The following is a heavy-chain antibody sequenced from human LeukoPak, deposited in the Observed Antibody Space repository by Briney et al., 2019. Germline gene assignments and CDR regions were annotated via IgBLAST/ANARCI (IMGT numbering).Heavy chain of an antibody. CDR1: GGSISSYY. CDR3: ARGDLQPGFDP. J-gene: IGHJ5*02. D-gene: IGHD4-11*01. V-gene: IGHV4-59*08. Sequence: PSETLSLTCTVSGGSISSYYWSWIRQPPGKGLEWIGYIYYSGSTNYNPSLKSRVTISVDTSKNQFSLKLSSVTAADTAVYYCARGDLQPGFDPWGQGTLVTVSS. CDR2: IYYSGST.